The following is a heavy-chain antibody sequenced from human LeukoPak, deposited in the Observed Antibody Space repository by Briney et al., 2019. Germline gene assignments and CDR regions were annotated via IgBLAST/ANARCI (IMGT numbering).Heavy chain of an antibody. CDR2: ISSSGSTI. J-gene: IGHJ4*02. Sequence: GGSLRLSCAASGFTFSSYEMNWVRQAPGKGLEWDSYISSSGSTIYYADSVKGRFTISRDNAKNSLYLQMNSLRAEDTAVYYCARDLGGIAAPGTFYFDYWGQGTLVTVSS. D-gene: IGHD6-13*01. V-gene: IGHV3-48*03. CDR3: ARDLGGIAAPGTFYFDY. CDR1: GFTFSSYE.